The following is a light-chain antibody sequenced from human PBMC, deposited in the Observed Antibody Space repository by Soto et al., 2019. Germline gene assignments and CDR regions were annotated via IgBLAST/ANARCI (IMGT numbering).Light chain of an antibody. CDR1: QSISSY. V-gene: IGKV1-39*01. CDR3: QQSYTSPIT. Sequence: DIQMTQSPSSLSASVGDRVTITCRASQSISSYLNWYQQKPGKAPKILISDASSLQSGVPLRFSGSGSGTDITLTTSSLQPEDLASYYCQQSYTSPITFGGGTKVEIK. CDR2: DAS. J-gene: IGKJ4*01.